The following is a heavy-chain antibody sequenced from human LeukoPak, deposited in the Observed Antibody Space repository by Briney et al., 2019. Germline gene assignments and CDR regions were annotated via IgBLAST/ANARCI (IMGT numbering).Heavy chain of an antibody. CDR1: GFTFSSYG. CDR3: AKDVQSRNYGRGYFDH. Sequence: GGSLRLSCAASGFTFSSYGMHWVRQAPGKGLEWVAVISYDGSNKYYADSVKGRFTISRDNSKNTLYLQMNSLRAEDTAVYYCAKDVQSRNYGRGYFDHWGQGTLVTVSS. D-gene: IGHD1-7*01. J-gene: IGHJ4*02. V-gene: IGHV3-30*18. CDR2: ISYDGSNK.